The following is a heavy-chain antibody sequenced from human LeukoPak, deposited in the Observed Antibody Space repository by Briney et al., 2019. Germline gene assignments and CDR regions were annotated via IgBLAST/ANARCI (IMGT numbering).Heavy chain of an antibody. J-gene: IGHJ4*02. CDR1: GLTFSSYE. D-gene: IGHD6-13*01. CDR2: ISSSGSTI. CDR3: ARVGAAADLYYFDY. Sequence: GGSLRLSCAASGLTFSSYEMNWVRQAPGKGLEWVSYISSSGSTIYYADSVKGRFTISRDNAKNSLYLQMNSLRAEDTAVYYCARVGAAADLYYFDYWGQGTLVTVSS. V-gene: IGHV3-48*03.